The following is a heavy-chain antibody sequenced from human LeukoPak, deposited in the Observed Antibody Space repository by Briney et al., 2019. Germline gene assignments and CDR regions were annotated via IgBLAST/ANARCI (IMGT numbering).Heavy chain of an antibody. CDR1: GGTFSSYA. Sequence: GASVKVSCKASGGTFSSYAISWVRQAPGQGLEWMGWISAYNGNTNYAQKLQGRVTMTTDTSTSTAYMELRSLRSDDTAVYYCARVERDYTNDYWGQGTLVTVSS. CDR3: ARVERDYTNDY. D-gene: IGHD4-4*01. CDR2: ISAYNGNT. J-gene: IGHJ4*02. V-gene: IGHV1-18*01.